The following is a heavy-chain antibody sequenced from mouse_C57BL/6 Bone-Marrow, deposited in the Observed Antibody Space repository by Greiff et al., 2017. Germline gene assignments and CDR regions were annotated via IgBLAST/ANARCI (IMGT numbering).Heavy chain of an antibody. V-gene: IGHV14-4*01. J-gene: IGHJ2*01. CDR2: IDPENGDT. Sequence: VQLQQSGAELVRPGASVKLSCTASGFNIKDDYMHWVKQRPEQGLEWIGWIDPENGDTAYASKFQGKAPITADTSSNTAYLQLSSLTSEDTAVYYCTGWLLHFDYWGQGTTLTVSS. CDR1: GFNIKDDY. D-gene: IGHD2-3*01. CDR3: TGWLLHFDY.